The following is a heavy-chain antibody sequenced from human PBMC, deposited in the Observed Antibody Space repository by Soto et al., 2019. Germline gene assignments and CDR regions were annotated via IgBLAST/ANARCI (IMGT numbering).Heavy chain of an antibody. CDR2: IYHTGST. D-gene: IGHD1-1*01. Sequence: KTSETLSLTCSVSGGSISTVGHYWTWIRQPPGKGLEWIGPIYHTGSTYYSKSLRSRLTMSVDTSKSQFSLRLSSVTAADTAVYYCARATGTLRSRNCDYWGQGSLVTVSS. CDR1: GGSISTVGHY. J-gene: IGHJ4*02. V-gene: IGHV4-31*03. CDR3: ARATGTLRSRNCDY.